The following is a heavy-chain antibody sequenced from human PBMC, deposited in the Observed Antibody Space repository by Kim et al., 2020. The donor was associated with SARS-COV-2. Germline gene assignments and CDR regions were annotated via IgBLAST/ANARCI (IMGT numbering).Heavy chain of an antibody. Sequence: SETLSLTCTVSGGSVSSGSYYWSWIRQPPGKGLEWIGYIYYSGSTNYNPSLKSRVTISVDTSKNQFSLKLSSVTAADTAVYYCARAVSGSNGSRLGRPYYCYYGMDVWGQGTTVTVSS. D-gene: IGHD5-12*01. CDR3: ARAVSGSNGSRLGRPYYCYYGMDV. V-gene: IGHV4-61*01. CDR2: IYYSGST. CDR1: GGSVSSGSYY. J-gene: IGHJ6*02.